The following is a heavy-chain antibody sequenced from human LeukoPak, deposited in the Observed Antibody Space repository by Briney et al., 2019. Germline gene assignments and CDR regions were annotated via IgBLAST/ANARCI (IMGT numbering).Heavy chain of an antibody. CDR1: GFTFGDYA. D-gene: IGHD3-10*01. CDR2: ISYDGSNK. Sequence: GGSLRLSCTASGFTFGDYAMSWIRQAPGKGLEWVAVISYDGSNKYYADSVKGRFTISRDNSKNTLYLQMNSLRAEDTAVYYCARLRGVGDYWGQGTLVTVSS. J-gene: IGHJ4*02. V-gene: IGHV3-30-3*01. CDR3: ARLRGVGDY.